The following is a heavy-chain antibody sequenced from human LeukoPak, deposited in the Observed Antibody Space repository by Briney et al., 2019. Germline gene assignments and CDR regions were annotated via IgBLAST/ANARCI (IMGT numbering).Heavy chain of an antibody. D-gene: IGHD6-19*01. V-gene: IGHV4-34*01. CDR2: INHSGST. J-gene: IGHJ4*02. Sequence: SETLYLTCAVYGGCFSGYYWSWIRQPPGKGLEWIGEINHSGSTNYNPSLKSRVTISVDTSKNQFSLKLSSVTAADTAVYYCARSEYSSGWYYWGQGTLVTVSS. CDR1: GGCFSGYY. CDR3: ARSEYSSGWYY.